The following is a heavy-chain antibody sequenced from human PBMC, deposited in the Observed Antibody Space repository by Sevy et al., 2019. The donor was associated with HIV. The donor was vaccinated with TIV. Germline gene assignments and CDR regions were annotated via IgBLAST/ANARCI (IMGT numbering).Heavy chain of an antibody. V-gene: IGHV3-30-3*01. CDR3: ARGGAIAAAGTLDY. D-gene: IGHD6-13*01. CDR1: GFTFNTYA. Sequence: GGSLRLSCAASGFTFNTYAMHWVRQAPGKGLEWVAVISYDGGGKYYADSVKGRFTISRDNSKNTLYLQMISLRPEDAAINSCARGGAIAAAGTLDYWGQGTLVTVSS. CDR2: ISYDGGGK. J-gene: IGHJ4*02.